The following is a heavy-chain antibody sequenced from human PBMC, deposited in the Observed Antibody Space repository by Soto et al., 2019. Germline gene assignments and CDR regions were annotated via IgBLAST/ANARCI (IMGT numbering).Heavy chain of an antibody. D-gene: IGHD5-12*01. CDR1: GFSFSTAGEA. CDR3: AHSDGGYEIIYFDF. Sequence: QITLKESGPTLVKPTQTLTLTCTFSGFSFSTAGEAVGWIRQPPGGALEWLALVYWNDDKRFSPSLKTRLTITGDTSKNQVVLSRTNVDPGDTATYFCAHSDGGYEIIYFDFWGQGTRVTFST. CDR2: VYWNDDK. J-gene: IGHJ4*02. V-gene: IGHV2-5*01.